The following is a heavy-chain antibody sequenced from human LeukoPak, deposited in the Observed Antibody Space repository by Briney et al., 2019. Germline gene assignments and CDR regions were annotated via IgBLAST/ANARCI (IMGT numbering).Heavy chain of an antibody. CDR1: GDSITSCDYY. CDR2: MHYTGNT. CDR3: ARHLSGSSWFDP. J-gene: IGHJ5*02. V-gene: IGHV4-30-4*08. Sequence: PSQTLSLTCTVSGDSITSCDYYWTWIRQPPGKGLEWVAYMHYTGNTYYNSSLKSRLTISVDTSKNQFSLRLSFVTAADTAMYYCARHLSGSSWFDPWGQGTLVTVSS. D-gene: IGHD1-26*01.